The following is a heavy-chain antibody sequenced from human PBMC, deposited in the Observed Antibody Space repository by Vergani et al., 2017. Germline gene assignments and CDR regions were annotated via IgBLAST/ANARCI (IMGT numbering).Heavy chain of an antibody. CDR1: GYTLTELS. D-gene: IGHD4-17*01. J-gene: IGHJ3*02. Sequence: QVQLVQSGAEVKKPGASVKVSCKVSGYTLTELSMHWVRQAPGKGLEWMGGFDPEDGETIYAQKFQGRVTMTEDTSTDTAYMELSSLRSEDTAVYYCATERDTVTTSLDPRSGAFDSWGQGTMVTVSS. CDR2: FDPEDGET. CDR3: ATERDTVTTSLDPRSGAFDS. V-gene: IGHV1-24*01.